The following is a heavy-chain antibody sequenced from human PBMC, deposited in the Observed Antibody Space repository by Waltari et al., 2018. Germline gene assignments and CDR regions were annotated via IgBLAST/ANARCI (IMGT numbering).Heavy chain of an antibody. CDR3: ARDLPMKLVGTGYFDS. CDR2: IISDRYM. D-gene: IGHD2-21*02. J-gene: IGHJ4*02. V-gene: IGHV3-21*01. Sequence: EVQLVESGGGLVRPGGSLRLSCAASGFAFSSSSMNWVRQPRGKGLVLVSSIISDRYMYYADSVKGRFTISRDNAKNSLYLQRNSLTVDDTAVYYCARDLPMKLVGTGYFDSWGQGIRVTVSS. CDR1: GFAFSSSS.